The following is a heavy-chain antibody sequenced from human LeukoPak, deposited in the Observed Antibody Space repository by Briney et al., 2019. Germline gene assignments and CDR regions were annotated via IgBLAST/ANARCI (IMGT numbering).Heavy chain of an antibody. CDR3: ARGQVVISEYYFDY. D-gene: IGHD3-22*01. J-gene: IGHJ4*02. CDR1: GFTVSSNY. Sequence: GGSLRLSCAASGFTVSSNYMSWVRPAPGKGLEWGSVIYSGGSTYYADSVKGRFTISRDNSKNTLYLQMNSLRAEDTAVYYCARGQVVISEYYFDYWGQGTLVTVSS. CDR2: IYSGGST. V-gene: IGHV3-53*01.